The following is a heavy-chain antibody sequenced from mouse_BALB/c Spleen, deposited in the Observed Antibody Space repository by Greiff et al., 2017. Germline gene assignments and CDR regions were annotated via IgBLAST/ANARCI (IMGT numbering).Heavy chain of an antibody. D-gene: IGHD2-12*01. CDR1: GYSITSGYY. J-gene: IGHJ3*01. Sequence: EVQLVESGPGLVKPSQSLSLTCSVTGYSITSGYYWNWIRQFPGNKLEWMGYISYDGSNNYNPSLKNRISITRDTSKNQFFLKLNSVTTEDTATYYCARWSYSPWFAYWGQGTLVTVSA. V-gene: IGHV3-6*02. CDR2: ISYDGSN. CDR3: ARWSYSPWFAY.